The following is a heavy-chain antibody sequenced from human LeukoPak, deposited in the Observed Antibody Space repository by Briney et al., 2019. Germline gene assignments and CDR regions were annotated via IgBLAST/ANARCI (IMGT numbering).Heavy chain of an antibody. CDR3: AKDRHTVTTFDY. CDR1: GFTFSSFG. CDR2: ISYDGRNE. V-gene: IGHV3-30*18. Sequence: PGRSLRLSCAASGFTFSSFGMHWVRQAPGKGLEWVAVISYDGRNEYYADSVKGRFTISRDNSKNTVYLQMNSLRPEDTAVYYCAKDRHTVTTFDYWGQGTPVTVSS. J-gene: IGHJ4*02. D-gene: IGHD4-11*01.